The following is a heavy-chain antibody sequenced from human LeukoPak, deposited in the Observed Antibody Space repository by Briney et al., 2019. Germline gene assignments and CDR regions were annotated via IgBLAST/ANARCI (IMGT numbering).Heavy chain of an antibody. CDR2: IYYSGST. CDR1: GGSISSYY. V-gene: IGHV4-59*01. Sequence: SETLSLTCTVSGGSISSYYWSWIRQPPGKGLEWIGYIYYSGSTNYNPSLKSRVAISVDTSKNQFSLKLSSVTAADTAVYYCARGTLGFPPDYWGQGTLVTVSS. J-gene: IGHJ4*02. CDR3: ARGTLGFPPDY.